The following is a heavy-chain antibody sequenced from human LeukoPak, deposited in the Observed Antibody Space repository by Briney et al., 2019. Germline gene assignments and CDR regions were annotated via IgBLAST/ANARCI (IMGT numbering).Heavy chain of an antibody. J-gene: IGHJ4*02. CDR3: ARSLTDFWIFDY. Sequence: GGSLRLSCAASGFTFSDCSMNWVRQAPGKGLEWVSSISTSGTYTYYGDSVKGRFTISRDNAKNSLYLQMNSLRAEDTAVYYCARSLTDFWIFDYWGQGTLVTVSS. CDR1: GFTFSDCS. V-gene: IGHV3-21*01. CDR2: ISTSGTYT. D-gene: IGHD3-3*01.